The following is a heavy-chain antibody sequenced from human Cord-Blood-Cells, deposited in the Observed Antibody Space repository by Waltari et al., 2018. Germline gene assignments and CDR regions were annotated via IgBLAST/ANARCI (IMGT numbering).Heavy chain of an antibody. V-gene: IGHV3-30*18. Sequence: QVQLVESGGGVVQHGRSLRLSCGASGFTLSSYGTHWVRQAPGQGMEWVAVISYDGSNKYYASSVKGRFTISRDNSKNTLYLQMNSLRAEDTAVYYCAKGRDYGDYFDYWGQGTLVTVSS. CDR1: GFTLSSYG. CDR3: AKGRDYGDYFDY. J-gene: IGHJ4*02. D-gene: IGHD4-17*01. CDR2: ISYDGSNK.